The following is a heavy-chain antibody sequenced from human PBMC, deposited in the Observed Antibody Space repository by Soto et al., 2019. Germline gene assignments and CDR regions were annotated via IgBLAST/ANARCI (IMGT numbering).Heavy chain of an antibody. CDR1: GFTFSSYS. CDR3: ARAPRRYSYGFFDY. Sequence: GGSLRLSCAASGFTFSSYSMNWVRQAPGKGLEWVSYISSSSSTIYYADSVKGRFTISRDNAKNSLYLQMNSLRDEDTAVYYCARAPRRYSYGFFDYWGQGTLVTVSS. V-gene: IGHV3-48*02. D-gene: IGHD5-18*01. CDR2: ISSSSSTI. J-gene: IGHJ4*02.